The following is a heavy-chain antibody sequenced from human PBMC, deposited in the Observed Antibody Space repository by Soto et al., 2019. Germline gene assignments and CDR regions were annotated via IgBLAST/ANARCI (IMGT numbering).Heavy chain of an antibody. Sequence: SETLSLTCAVYGGSFSGYYWSWIRQPPGKGLEWIGEINHSGSTNYNPSLKSRVTISVDTSKNQFSLKLSSVTAADTAVYYCARDRASGYCSSTRCARGWFDPWGQGTLVTVSS. CDR3: ARDRASGYCSSTRCARGWFDP. CDR1: GGSFSGYY. J-gene: IGHJ5*02. CDR2: INHSGST. V-gene: IGHV4-34*01. D-gene: IGHD2-2*03.